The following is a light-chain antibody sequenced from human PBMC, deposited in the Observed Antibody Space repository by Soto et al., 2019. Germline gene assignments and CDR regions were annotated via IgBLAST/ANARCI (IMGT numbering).Light chain of an antibody. J-gene: IGLJ1*01. Sequence: QSVLTQPASVSGSPGQSITISCTGSSSDIGGYNYVSWYQQHPDKAPKLMIYHVSNRPSGISSRFSGSKSGNTASLTISGLQAEDEADYYCSSYTSSNTYVFGTGTKVTVL. CDR1: SSDIGGYNY. CDR2: HVS. CDR3: SSYTSSNTYV. V-gene: IGLV2-14*01.